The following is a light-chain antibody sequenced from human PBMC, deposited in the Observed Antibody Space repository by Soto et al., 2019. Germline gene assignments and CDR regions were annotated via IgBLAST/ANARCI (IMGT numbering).Light chain of an antibody. Sequence: SALTQPASVSGSPGQSITISCTGTNSDVGAYSYVSWYQQYPGKAPKLLIYDVGARPSGISDRFSGSKSGNTASLTISGLQAEDEADYYCSSYTAFTTYVFGSGTKLTVL. CDR1: NSDVGAYSY. CDR3: SSYTAFTTYV. V-gene: IGLV2-14*03. J-gene: IGLJ1*01. CDR2: DVG.